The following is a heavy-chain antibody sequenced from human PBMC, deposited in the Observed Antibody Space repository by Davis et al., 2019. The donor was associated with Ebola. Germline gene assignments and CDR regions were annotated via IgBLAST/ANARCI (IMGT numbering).Heavy chain of an antibody. Sequence: HSQTLSLTCVMSGDSVSSNSGAWNWIRQSPSRGLEWLGRTYYASKWFHDYAVSVKSRLIINLDTSKNQFSLQLNSVTPEDTAVYYCARVPAAAGRGDNWLDPWGQGTLVTVSS. CDR3: ARVPAAAGRGDNWLDP. V-gene: IGHV6-1*01. D-gene: IGHD6-13*01. CDR2: TYYASKWFH. CDR1: GDSVSSNSGA. J-gene: IGHJ5*02.